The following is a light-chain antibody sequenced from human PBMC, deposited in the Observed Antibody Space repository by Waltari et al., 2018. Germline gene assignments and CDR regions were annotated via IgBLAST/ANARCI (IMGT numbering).Light chain of an antibody. CDR3: QVWDANTDPGV. CDR1: NNEVKS. J-gene: IGLJ1*01. Sequence: SYVLTQPPSLSVAPGETARRTCGGTNNEVKSVDWYRQGPGQAPVLVIAYDSDRPSGIPDRLSGSNSGNTATLTISRVEAEDEADYYCQVWDANTDPGVFGTGTEVTVL. CDR2: YDS. V-gene: IGLV3-21*01.